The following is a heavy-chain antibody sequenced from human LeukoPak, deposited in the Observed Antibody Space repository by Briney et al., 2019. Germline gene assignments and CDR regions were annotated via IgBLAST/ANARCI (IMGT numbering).Heavy chain of an antibody. J-gene: IGHJ6*03. CDR1: GGSISSYY. CDR2: IYYSGST. Sequence: SETLSLTCTVSGGSISSYYWSWIRQPPGKGLEWIGYIYYSGSTNYNPPLKSRVTISVDTSKNQFSLKLSSVTAADTAAYYCARDGGYSYGFDYYYYMDVWGKGTTVTVSS. V-gene: IGHV4-59*01. D-gene: IGHD5-18*01. CDR3: ARDGGYSYGFDYYYYMDV.